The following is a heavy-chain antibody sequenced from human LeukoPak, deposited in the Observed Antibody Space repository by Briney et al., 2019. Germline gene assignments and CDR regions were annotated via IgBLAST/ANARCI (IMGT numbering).Heavy chain of an antibody. CDR3: ARGSGAPGLFDI. D-gene: IGHD4-17*01. J-gene: IGHJ3*02. CDR2: IYYSGST. CDR1: GGSISSSRYS. Sequence: SETLSLTCTVSGGSISSSRYSWGWIRQPPGKGLEWIGSIYYSGSTYYNPSLKSRVTITVDTSKNQFSLKLSSVTAADTAVYYCARGSGAPGLFDIWGQGTMVTVSS. V-gene: IGHV4-39*01.